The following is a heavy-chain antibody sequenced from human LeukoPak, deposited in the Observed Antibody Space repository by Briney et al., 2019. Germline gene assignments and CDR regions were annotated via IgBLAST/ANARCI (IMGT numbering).Heavy chain of an antibody. CDR2: ISGRGASK. Sequence: GGSLRLSCAVSGLTFNNYAMSWVRQAPGKGLEWVSGISGRGASKYYADSVKGRFTISRDNSKNTLYLQTNSLRAEDTAVYYCAKGRVGHSPGYYYGNDAFDIWGQGTMVTVSS. CDR3: AKGRVGHSPGYYYGNDAFDI. CDR1: GLTFNNYA. D-gene: IGHD3-22*01. V-gene: IGHV3-23*01. J-gene: IGHJ3*02.